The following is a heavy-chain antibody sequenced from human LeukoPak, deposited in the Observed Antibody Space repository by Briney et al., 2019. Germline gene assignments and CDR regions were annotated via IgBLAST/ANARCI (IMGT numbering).Heavy chain of an antibody. J-gene: IGHJ5*02. CDR3: ARHEAVAVRPNWFDP. CDR1: SGSVTSSSYY. CDR2: IYYGGST. Sequence: PSETLSLTCSVSSGSVTSSSYYWGLIRQPPGKGLEWIGRIYYGGSTYSNPSLKSRLTISVDTSKNQFSLKLTAVTAADTAVYYCARHEAVAVRPNWFDPWGQGTLVSVSS. D-gene: IGHD6-6*01. V-gene: IGHV4-39*01.